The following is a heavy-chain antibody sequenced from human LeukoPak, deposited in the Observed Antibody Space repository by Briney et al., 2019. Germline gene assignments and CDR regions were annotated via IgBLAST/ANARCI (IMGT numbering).Heavy chain of an antibody. CDR3: ARSIGLTGGSVDV. CDR2: ITDSGNTI. V-gene: IGHV3-11*01. CDR1: GFTLSDYN. Sequence: GGSLRLACAASGFTLSDYNMNWVRQAPGKGLEWVSYITDSGNTIHYADSVKGRFTISRDTAKNSLYLQMNSLRAEDTAVYYCARSIGLTGGSVDVWGQGTTVRVSS. J-gene: IGHJ6*02. D-gene: IGHD1-26*01.